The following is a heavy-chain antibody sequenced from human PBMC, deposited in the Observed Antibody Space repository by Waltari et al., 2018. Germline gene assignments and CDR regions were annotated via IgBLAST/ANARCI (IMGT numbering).Heavy chain of an antibody. J-gene: IGHJ6*02. V-gene: IGHV1-58*02. CDR3: AREKYSSSSNYYYGMDV. D-gene: IGHD6-6*01. CDR2: IVVGSGNT. CDR1: GFTFTSSA. Sequence: QMQLVQSGPEVKKPGTSVKVSCKASGFTFTSSAMQWVRQARGQRLEWIGWIVVGSGNTNYAQKFQERVTMTRDMSTSTAYMELSSLRSEDTAVYYCAREKYSSSSNYYYGMDVWGQGTTVTVSS.